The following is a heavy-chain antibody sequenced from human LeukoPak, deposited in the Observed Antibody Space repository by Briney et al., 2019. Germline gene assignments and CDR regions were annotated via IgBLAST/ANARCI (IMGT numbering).Heavy chain of an antibody. CDR2: ISSSSSYI. V-gene: IGHV3-21*01. Sequence: GGSLRLSCAASGFTFSSYSMTWVRQAPGKGLEWVSSISSSSSYIYYADSVKGRFTISRDNAKNSLYLQMNSLRAEDTAVYYCARKGGSGSYYNPTFSFDYWGQGTLATVSS. D-gene: IGHD3-10*01. CDR3: ARKGGSGSYYNPTFSFDY. CDR1: GFTFSSYS. J-gene: IGHJ4*02.